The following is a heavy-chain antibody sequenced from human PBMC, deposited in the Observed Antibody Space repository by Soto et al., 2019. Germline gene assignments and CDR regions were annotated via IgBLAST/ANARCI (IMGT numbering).Heavy chain of an antibody. Sequence: GGSLRLSCAASGFTFSSYAMHWVRQAPGKGLEWVAVISYDGSNKYYADSVKGRFTISRDNSKNTLYLQMNSLRAEDTAVYYCARERYDSSGYYYRPYNWFDPWGQGTLVTVSS. CDR3: ARERYDSSGYYYRPYNWFDP. V-gene: IGHV3-30-3*01. D-gene: IGHD3-22*01. CDR2: ISYDGSNK. CDR1: GFTFSSYA. J-gene: IGHJ5*02.